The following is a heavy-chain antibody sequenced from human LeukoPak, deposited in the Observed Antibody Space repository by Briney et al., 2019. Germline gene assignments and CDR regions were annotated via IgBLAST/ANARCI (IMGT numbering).Heavy chain of an antibody. Sequence: SETLSLTCAVYGGSFSGYYWSWIRQPPGKGLEWIGEINHSGSTNYNPSLKSRVTISVDTSKNQFSLKLSSVTAADTAVYYCARGGDCSSTCCGLGFDYWGQGTLVTVSS. J-gene: IGHJ4*02. CDR2: INHSGST. D-gene: IGHD2-2*01. CDR1: GGSFSGYY. V-gene: IGHV4-34*01. CDR3: ARGGDCSSTCCGLGFDY.